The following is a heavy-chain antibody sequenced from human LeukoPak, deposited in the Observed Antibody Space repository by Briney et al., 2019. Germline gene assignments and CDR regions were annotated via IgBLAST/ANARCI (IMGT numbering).Heavy chain of an antibody. J-gene: IGHJ3*02. Sequence: GGSLRLSCAASGFTFSSAAMSWVRQAPGKGLEWVSAISGSGGSTYYADSVKGRFTISRDNSKNTLYLQMNSLRAEDTAVYYCAKDEENSSGWYVDDAFDIWGQGTMVTVSS. CDR1: GFTFSSAA. CDR3: AKDEENSSGWYVDDAFDI. V-gene: IGHV3-23*01. CDR2: ISGSGGST. D-gene: IGHD6-19*01.